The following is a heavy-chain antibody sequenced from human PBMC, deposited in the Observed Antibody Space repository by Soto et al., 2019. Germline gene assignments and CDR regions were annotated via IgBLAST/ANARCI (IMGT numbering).Heavy chain of an antibody. CDR1: GGSISSYY. J-gene: IGHJ3*02. V-gene: IGHV4-59*08. D-gene: IGHD5-12*01. CDR2: IYYSGST. CDR3: ARHLSGYDLLIWAFDI. Sequence: QVQLQESGPGLVKPSETLSLTCTVSGGSISSYYWSWIRQPPGKGLEWIGYIYYSGSTNYNPSLKSRVTISVDTSKNQFFLKLSSVTAADTAVYYCARHLSGYDLLIWAFDIWGQGTMVTVSS.